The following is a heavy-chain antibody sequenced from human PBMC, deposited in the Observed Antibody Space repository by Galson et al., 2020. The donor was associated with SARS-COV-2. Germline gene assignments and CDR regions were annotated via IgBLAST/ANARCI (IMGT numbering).Heavy chain of an antibody. CDR3: AKATYGYSAYYYYYYGMDV. J-gene: IGHJ6*02. Sequence: GGSLRLSCAASGFTFDYYAMHWVRQAPGKGLEWVSGISWNSGSIGYADSVKGRFTISRDNAKNSLYLQMNSLRAEDTALYYCAKATYGYSAYYYYYYGMDVWGQGTTVTVSS. CDR1: GFTFDYYA. D-gene: IGHD5-18*01. V-gene: IGHV3-9*01. CDR2: ISWNSGSI.